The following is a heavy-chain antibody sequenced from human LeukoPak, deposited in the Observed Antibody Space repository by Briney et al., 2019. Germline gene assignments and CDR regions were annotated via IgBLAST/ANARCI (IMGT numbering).Heavy chain of an antibody. CDR1: GFTFDDYA. CDR2: ISWDGGST. V-gene: IGHV3-43D*03. D-gene: IGHD3-10*01. Sequence: GGSLRLSCAASGFTFDDYAMHWVRQAPGKGLEWVSLISWDGGSTYYADSVKGRFTISRDNSKNSLYLQMNSLRAEDTALYYCAKDGPVITMVRGVSYYYYYYMDVWGKGTTVTVSS. J-gene: IGHJ6*03. CDR3: AKDGPVITMVRGVSYYYYYYMDV.